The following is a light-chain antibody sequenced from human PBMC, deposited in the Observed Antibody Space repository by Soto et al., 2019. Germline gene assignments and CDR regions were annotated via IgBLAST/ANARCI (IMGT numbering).Light chain of an antibody. Sequence: DIQMTQSPSTLSASVGDRVTITCRASQSISTWLAWYQQKPGNAPKLLIYKASSLEGGVPSRFGGSGSGTLFNITISSLHPDDFATYYCQQYNTSPLTFGGGTTVDIK. CDR1: QSISTW. J-gene: IGKJ4*01. CDR3: QQYNTSPLT. CDR2: KAS. V-gene: IGKV1-5*03.